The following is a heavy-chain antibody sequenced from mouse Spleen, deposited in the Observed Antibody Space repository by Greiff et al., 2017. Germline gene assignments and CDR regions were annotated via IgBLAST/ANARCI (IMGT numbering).Heavy chain of an antibody. CDR1: GYTFTSYT. Sequence: QVHVKQSGAELARPGASVKMSCKASGYTFTSYTMHWVKQRPGQGLEWIGYINPSSGYTNYNQKFKDKATLTAVKSSSTAYMQLSSLTSEDSAVYYCARWGTTVVRDYWGQGTTLTVSS. CDR3: ARWGTTVVRDY. V-gene: IGHV1-4*01. CDR2: INPSSGYT. D-gene: IGHD1-1*01. J-gene: IGHJ2*01.